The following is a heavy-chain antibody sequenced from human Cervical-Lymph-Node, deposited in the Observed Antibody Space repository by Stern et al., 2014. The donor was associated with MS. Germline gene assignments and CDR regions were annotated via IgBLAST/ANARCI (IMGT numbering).Heavy chain of an antibody. D-gene: IGHD4-23*01. CDR3: AREGGNTAEYFQH. CDR1: GFTFSSSG. CDR2: IYYDGSNR. J-gene: IGHJ1*01. V-gene: IGHV3-33*01. Sequence: HVQLVQSGGGVVQPGRSLRLSCAASGFTFSSSGMHWVRQAPGKGLEWLAIIYYDGSNRYYADSVKGRFTISRDNSKNTLYLQMNSLRAEDTAVYYCAREGGNTAEYFQHWGQGTLVTVSS.